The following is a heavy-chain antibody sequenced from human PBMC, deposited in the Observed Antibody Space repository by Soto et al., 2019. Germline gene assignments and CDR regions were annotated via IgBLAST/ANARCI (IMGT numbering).Heavy chain of an antibody. V-gene: IGHV5-51*03. Sequence: EVQLVQSGAEVKKPGESLKISCKGSGYSFTSYWIGWVRQMPGKGLEWMGIIYPGDSDTRYSPSFQGQVTISADKSISTAYLQWSSLKASDTAMYYCARGRTELPVDLGPDYYYYYMDVWGKGTTVTVSS. D-gene: IGHD1-26*01. CDR3: ARGRTELPVDLGPDYYYYYMDV. CDR1: GYSFTSYW. CDR2: IYPGDSDT. J-gene: IGHJ6*03.